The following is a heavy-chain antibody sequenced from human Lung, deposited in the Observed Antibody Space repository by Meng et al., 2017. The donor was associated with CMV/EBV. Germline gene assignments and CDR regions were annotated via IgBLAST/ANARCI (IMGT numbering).Heavy chain of an antibody. CDR1: GGTFSSYA. J-gene: IGHJ6*02. V-gene: IGHV1-69*05. Sequence: SXXVSXKASGGTFSSYAISWVRQAPGQGLEWMGGIIPIFGTANYAQKFQGRVTITTDESTSTAYMELSSLRSEDTAVYYCARAVDYYYYYGMDVWGQGPTVTVSS. CDR3: ARAVDYYYYYGMDV. CDR2: IIPIFGTA.